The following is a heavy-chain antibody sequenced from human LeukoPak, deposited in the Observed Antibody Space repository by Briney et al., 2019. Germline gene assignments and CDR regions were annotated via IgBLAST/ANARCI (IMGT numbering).Heavy chain of an antibody. CDR3: ARVRSEARTYYYYYMDV. CDR2: IIPIFGTA. J-gene: IGHJ6*03. V-gene: IGHV1-69*06. D-gene: IGHD3-3*01. Sequence: SVKVSCKASGGTFSSYAISWVRQAPGQGLEWMGGIIPIFGTANYAQKFQGRVTITADKSTSTAYMELSSLKSEDTAVYYCARVRSEARTYYYYYMDVWGKGTTVTVSS. CDR1: GGTFSSYA.